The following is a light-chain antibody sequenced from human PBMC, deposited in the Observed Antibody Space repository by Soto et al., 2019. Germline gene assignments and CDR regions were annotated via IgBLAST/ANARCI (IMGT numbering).Light chain of an antibody. J-gene: IGKJ1*01. V-gene: IGKV1-39*01. CDR2: AAS. Sequence: DIQMTQSPSSLSASVENRVTITCRASQSISSYLNWYQQKPGKAPNLLIYAASNLQSGVPSRFSGSGSGTDFTLTISSLQPEDFATYYCQQSYSIPGTFGQGTKVEIK. CDR3: QQSYSIPGT. CDR1: QSISSY.